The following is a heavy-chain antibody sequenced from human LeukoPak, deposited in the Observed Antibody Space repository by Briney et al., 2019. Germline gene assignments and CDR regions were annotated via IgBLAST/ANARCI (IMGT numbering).Heavy chain of an antibody. CDR1: GFTFSSYG. CDR3: AREYCGGDCPPSYYYYGMDV. V-gene: IGHV3-33*01. D-gene: IGHD2-21*02. CDR2: IWYDGSNT. Sequence: PGGSQRLSCAASGFTFSSYGMHWVRQAPGKGLEWVAVIWYDGSNTYYADSVKGRFTISRDNSKNTLYLQMNSLRAEDTAVYYCAREYCGGDCPPSYYYYGMDVWGQGTTVTVSS. J-gene: IGHJ6*02.